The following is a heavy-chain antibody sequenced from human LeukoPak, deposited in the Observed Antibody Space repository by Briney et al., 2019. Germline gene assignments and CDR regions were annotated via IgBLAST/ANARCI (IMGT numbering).Heavy chain of an antibody. CDR2: IYTSGST. D-gene: IGHD1-1*01. Sequence: PSQTLSLTCTVSGGSISSGSYYWSWIRQPAGKGLEWLGRIYTSGSTNYNPSLKSRVTISVDTSNNQFSLKLSSVTAADTAVYYCAKWQLEPSNDAFDIWGQGTMVTVSS. J-gene: IGHJ3*02. CDR1: GGSISSGSYY. CDR3: AKWQLEPSNDAFDI. V-gene: IGHV4-61*02.